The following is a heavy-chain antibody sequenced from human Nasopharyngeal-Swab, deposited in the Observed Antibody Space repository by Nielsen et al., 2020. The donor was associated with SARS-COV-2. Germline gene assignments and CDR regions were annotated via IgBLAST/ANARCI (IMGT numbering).Heavy chain of an antibody. D-gene: IGHD2-15*01. J-gene: IGHJ4*02. CDR2: ISGSGGST. CDR1: GFTFSSYG. V-gene: IGHV3-23*01. CDR3: AKICGGSGGSCSLDY. Sequence: GESLKISCAASGFTFSSYGMHWVRQAPGKGLEWVSAISGSGGSTYYADSVKGRFTISRDNSKNTLYLQMNSPRAEDTAVYYCAKICGGSGGSCSLDYWGQGTLVTVSS.